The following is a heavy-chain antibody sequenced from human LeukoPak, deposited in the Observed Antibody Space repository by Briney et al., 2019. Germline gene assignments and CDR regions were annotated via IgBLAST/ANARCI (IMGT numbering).Heavy chain of an antibody. CDR3: ARSSGWYHRGPDYYYYYMDV. V-gene: IGHV3-21*01. J-gene: IGHJ6*03. D-gene: IGHD6-19*01. Sequence: PGGSLRLSCAASGFTFSSHSMHGVRQAPGRGLAWVSPISSDHSYIYYADSVKGRITISRDNAKNSLYLQMNSLRAEDTAVYYCARSSGWYHRGPDYYYYYMDVWGKGTTVTVS. CDR1: GFTFSSHS. CDR2: ISSDHSYI.